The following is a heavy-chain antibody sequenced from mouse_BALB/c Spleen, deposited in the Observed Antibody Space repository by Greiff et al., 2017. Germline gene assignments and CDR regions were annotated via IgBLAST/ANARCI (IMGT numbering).Heavy chain of an antibody. V-gene: IGHV14-3*02. CDR1: GFNIKDPY. Sequence: VQLQQSGAELVKPGASVKLSCTASGFNIKDPYMHWVKQRPEKGLEWIGRIDPANGNTKYDPKFQGKATITADTSSNTAYLQLSSLTSEDTAVYYCARFAYWGQGTLVTVSA. CDR2: IDPANGNT. CDR3: ARFAY. J-gene: IGHJ3*01.